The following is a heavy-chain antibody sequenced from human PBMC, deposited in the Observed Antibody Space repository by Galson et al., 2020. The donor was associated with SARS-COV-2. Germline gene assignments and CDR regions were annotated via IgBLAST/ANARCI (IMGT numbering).Heavy chain of an antibody. V-gene: IGHV1-18*04. CDR2: ISPYKDNT. Sequence: ASVKVSCKTSNYTFTSYRINWVRQAPGQELEWMGWISPYKDNTTYAPKLQGRVSMTTDPSTSTAYMELRMLRSDDTAVYYCARGSWVLGGYCDYWGQGTLGTVAS. D-gene: IGHD2-15*01. CDR3: ARGSWVLGGYCDY. J-gene: IGHJ4*02. CDR1: NYTFTSYR.